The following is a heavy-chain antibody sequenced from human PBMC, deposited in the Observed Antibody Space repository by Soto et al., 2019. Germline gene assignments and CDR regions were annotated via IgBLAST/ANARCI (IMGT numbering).Heavy chain of an antibody. CDR1: GYTFTSYD. D-gene: IGHD3-10*01. CDR2: MNPNSGNT. J-gene: IGHJ5*02. CDR3: ARTRKGTMVRGVISWFGP. V-gene: IGHV1-8*01. Sequence: QVQLVQSGAEVKKPGASVKVSCKASGYTFTSYDINWVRQATGQGLEWMGWMNPNSGNTGSAQKFQGRVTMTRNTSISTAYRELSSMRSEDTAVYYCARTRKGTMVRGVISWFGPWGQGTLVTVSS.